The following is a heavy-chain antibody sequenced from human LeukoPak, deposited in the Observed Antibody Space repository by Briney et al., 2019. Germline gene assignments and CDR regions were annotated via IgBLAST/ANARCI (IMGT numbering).Heavy chain of an antibody. V-gene: IGHV1-2*06. D-gene: IGHD3-22*01. Sequence: GASVKVSCXASGYTFTGYYMHWVRQAPGQGLEWMGRINPNSGGTNYAQKFQGRVTMTRDTSISTAYMELSRLRSDDTAVYYCARNYYDSSGYRHYYYYMDAWGKGTTVTVSS. CDR2: INPNSGGT. CDR3: ARNYYDSSGYRHYYYYMDA. CDR1: GYTFTGYY. J-gene: IGHJ6*03.